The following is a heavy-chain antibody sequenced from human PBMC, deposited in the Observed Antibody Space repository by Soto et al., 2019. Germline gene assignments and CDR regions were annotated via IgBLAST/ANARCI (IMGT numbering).Heavy chain of an antibody. D-gene: IGHD2-15*01. CDR3: AREYCSGGSCYSNYYYYMDV. CDR2: ISAYNGNT. CDR1: GYTFTSYG. Sequence: ASVKVSCKASGYTFTSYGIRWVRQAPGQGLEWMGWISAYNGNTNYAQKLQGRVTMTTDTSTSTAYMELRSLRSDDTAVYYCAREYCSGGSCYSNYYYYMDVWGKGTTVTVSS. J-gene: IGHJ6*03. V-gene: IGHV1-18*01.